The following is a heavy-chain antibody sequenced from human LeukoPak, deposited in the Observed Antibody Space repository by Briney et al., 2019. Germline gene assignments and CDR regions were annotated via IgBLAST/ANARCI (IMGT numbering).Heavy chain of an antibody. J-gene: IGHJ4*02. V-gene: IGHV4-59*02. D-gene: IGHD1-7*01. Sequence: PSETLSLTCTVSGGSVNGYYWNWIRQPPGKGLEWIGFIHYSGLTVYSPSFQSRVTMSVDTSRNQFSLDLSSVTAADTALYYCAREPPEDEWNSLDSWGQGTLVTVSS. CDR1: GGSVNGYY. CDR3: AREPPEDEWNSLDS. CDR2: IHYSGLT.